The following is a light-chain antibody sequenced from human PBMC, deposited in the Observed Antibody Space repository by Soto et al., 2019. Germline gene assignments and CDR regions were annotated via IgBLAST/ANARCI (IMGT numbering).Light chain of an antibody. CDR2: GAS. CDR3: LQRSNWPLT. J-gene: IGKJ4*01. Sequence: VMTQSPTTLPVSPGARATLSCRASHGVGDNLAWYQQIPGQAPRLLIYGASTRATGVPARFSGSGSGTDFTLTISSLEPEDFGVYYCLQRSNWPLTFGGGTKVDIK. CDR1: HGVGDN. V-gene: IGKV3-15*01.